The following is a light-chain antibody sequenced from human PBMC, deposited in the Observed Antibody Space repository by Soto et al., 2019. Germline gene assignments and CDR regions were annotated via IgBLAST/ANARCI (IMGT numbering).Light chain of an antibody. CDR2: AAS. CDR1: QGIDSY. CDR3: QQLNSYPIT. V-gene: IGKV1-9*01. Sequence: DIQLTQSPAFLSASVGDRATITCRASQGIDSYLAWYQQKPGKAPNLLIYAASTLQSGVPSRFSGSGSGTEFTLIISSLQPEDFATYFCQQLNSYPITFGQGTKVEI. J-gene: IGKJ1*01.